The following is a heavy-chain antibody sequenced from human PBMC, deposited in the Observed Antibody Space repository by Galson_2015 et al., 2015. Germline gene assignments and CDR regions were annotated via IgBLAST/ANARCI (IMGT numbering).Heavy chain of an antibody. J-gene: IGHJ4*02. Sequence: PALVKPTQTLTLTCTFSGFSLSTSGMCVSWIRQPPGKALEWLALIDWDDDKYYSTSLKTRLTISKDTSKNQVVLTMTNMDPVDTATYYCARVTYSSGWYGLGYWGQGTLVTVSS. D-gene: IGHD6-19*01. CDR1: GFSLSTSGMC. V-gene: IGHV2-70*01. CDR2: IDWDDDK. CDR3: ARVTYSSGWYGLGY.